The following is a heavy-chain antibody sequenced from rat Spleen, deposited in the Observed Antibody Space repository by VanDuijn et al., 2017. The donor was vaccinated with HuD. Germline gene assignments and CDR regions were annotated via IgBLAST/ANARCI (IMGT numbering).Heavy chain of an antibody. V-gene: IGHV5-19*01. D-gene: IGHD5-1*01. CDR1: GFTFSSYG. Sequence: EVQLVESGGGLVQPGRSLKFSCAASGFTFSSYGMHWICQAPTKGLAWVASVSPGGVTIQYRDSVQVPFTISRDNAKSTLYLQMDSLRSEDTATYYCETEGGSWWGQGVMVTVSS. CDR2: VSPGGVTI. CDR3: ETEGGSW. J-gene: IGHJ2*01.